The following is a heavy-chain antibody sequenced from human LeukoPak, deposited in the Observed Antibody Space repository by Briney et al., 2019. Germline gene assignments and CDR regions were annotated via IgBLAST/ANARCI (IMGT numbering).Heavy chain of an antibody. CDR2: IYHSGST. J-gene: IGHJ4*02. V-gene: IGHV4-30-2*01. D-gene: IGHD1-20*01. CDR3: ATSASLGITGTGDY. Sequence: SETLSLTCTVSGGSISSGGYYWSWIRQPPGKGLEWIGYIYHSGSTYYNPSLKSRVTISVDRSKNQFSLKLSSVTAADTAVYYCATSASLGITGTGDYWGQGTLVTVSS. CDR1: GGSISSGGYY.